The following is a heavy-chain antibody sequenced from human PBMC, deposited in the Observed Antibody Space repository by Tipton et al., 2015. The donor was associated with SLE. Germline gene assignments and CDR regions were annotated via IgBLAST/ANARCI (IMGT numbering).Heavy chain of an antibody. V-gene: IGHV4-59*11. J-gene: IGHJ3*02. CDR3: ARDLPVYDILTGYWPDAFDI. CDR2: IYSTGST. CDR1: GGSFSVHY. D-gene: IGHD3-9*01. Sequence: TLSLTCAVYGGSFSVHYWSWIRQPPGKGLEWIGYIYSTGSTNYNPSLRSRVTISVDTSKNQFSLKLSSVTAADTAVYYCARDLPVYDILTGYWPDAFDIWGQGTMVTVSS.